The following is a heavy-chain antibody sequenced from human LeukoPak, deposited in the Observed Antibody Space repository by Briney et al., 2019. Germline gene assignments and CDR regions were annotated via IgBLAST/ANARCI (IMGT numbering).Heavy chain of an antibody. CDR2: IWFDGSKD. CDR3: ARDVTGSLDY. V-gene: IGHV3-33*08. D-gene: IGHD2-8*02. Sequence: GGSLRLSCAASGFTFDDYGMSWVRQAPGKGLEWVAIIWFDGSKDYHADSVKGRFTISRDNSRNTLFLQMDSLRVEDTALYYCARDVTGSLDYWGQGTLVTVSS. CDR1: GFTFDDYG. J-gene: IGHJ4*02.